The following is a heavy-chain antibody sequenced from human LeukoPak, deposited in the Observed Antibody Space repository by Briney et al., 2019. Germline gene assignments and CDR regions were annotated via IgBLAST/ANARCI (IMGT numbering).Heavy chain of an antibody. Sequence: GGSLRLSCTASGFTFSDYYMSWIRQAPGKGLEWVSYISTSGKTIYYADSVKGRFTISRDNAKNSLYLQINSLRAEDTAVYYCARVSTYQYYHYMDVWGKGTTVTVSS. CDR1: GFTFSDYY. D-gene: IGHD2-2*01. CDR3: ARVSTYQYYHYMDV. CDR2: ISTSGKTI. V-gene: IGHV3-11*01. J-gene: IGHJ6*03.